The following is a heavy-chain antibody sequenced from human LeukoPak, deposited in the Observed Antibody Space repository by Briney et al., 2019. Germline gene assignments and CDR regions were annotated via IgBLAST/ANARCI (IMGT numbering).Heavy chain of an antibody. D-gene: IGHD3-10*01. V-gene: IGHV1-18*01. Sequence: ASVKVSCKASGYTFTSYAMHWVRQAPGQGLEWMGWISAYNGNTNYAQKLQGRVTMTTDTSTSTAYMELRSLRSDDTAVYYCARGSDYYGSGSYKSWFDPWGQGTLVTVSS. J-gene: IGHJ5*02. CDR2: ISAYNGNT. CDR1: GYTFTSYA. CDR3: ARGSDYYGSGSYKSWFDP.